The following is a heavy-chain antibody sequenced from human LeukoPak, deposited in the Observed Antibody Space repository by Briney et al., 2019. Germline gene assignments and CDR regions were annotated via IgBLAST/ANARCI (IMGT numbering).Heavy chain of an antibody. CDR2: ISSSSSYI. CDR3: ARVRYSSSYPCYYMDV. Sequence: PGGSLRLSCAASGFTFSSYSMNWVRQAPGKGLEWVSSISSSSSYIYYADSVKGRFTISRDNAKNSLYLQMNSLRAEDTAVYYCARVRYSSSYPCYYMDVWGKGTTVTVSS. J-gene: IGHJ6*03. V-gene: IGHV3-21*01. CDR1: GFTFSSYS. D-gene: IGHD6-6*01.